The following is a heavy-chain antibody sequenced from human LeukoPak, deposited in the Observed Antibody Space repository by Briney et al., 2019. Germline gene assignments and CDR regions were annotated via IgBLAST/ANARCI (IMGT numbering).Heavy chain of an antibody. CDR2: IIPMFDTA. CDR3: ARARSGPYGSGSLDAFDI. J-gene: IGHJ3*02. D-gene: IGHD3-10*01. V-gene: IGHV1-69*06. Sequence: ASVKVSCKASGGTFSSYPISWVRQAPGQGLEWMGGIIPMFDTADFAQKFQGRVTITADTSTSTAYMQLSSLRSEDTAVYYCARARSGPYGSGSLDAFDIWGQGTMVTVSS. CDR1: GGTFSSYP.